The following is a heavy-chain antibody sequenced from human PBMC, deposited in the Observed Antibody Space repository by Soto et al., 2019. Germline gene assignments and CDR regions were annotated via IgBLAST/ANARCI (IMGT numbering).Heavy chain of an antibody. V-gene: IGHV1-3*01. CDR2: LNACNGDT. D-gene: IGHD3-10*01. Sequence: QAQLVQSGAEVKKPGASVKVSCKASGYTFTNYAVHWLRQAPGQGIEWMGWLNACNGDTKYSPTFQDSVTISRDTSASIAYMKLSSLRSEDTAVYSCARQGIPYNSCSGDYFYYYYYYMDGWGKGTTVTVSS. CDR1: GYTFTNYA. CDR3: ARQGIPYNSCSGDYFYYYYYYMDG. J-gene: IGHJ6*03.